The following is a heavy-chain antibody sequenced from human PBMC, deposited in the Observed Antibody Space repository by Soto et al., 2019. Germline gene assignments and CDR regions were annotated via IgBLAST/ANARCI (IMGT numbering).Heavy chain of an antibody. V-gene: IGHV3-30*18. CDR2: ISYDGSNK. J-gene: IGHJ4*02. Sequence: QVQLVESGGGVVQPGRSLRLSCAASGFTFSSYGMHWVRQAPGKGLEWVAVISYDGSNKYYADSVKGRFTISRDNSKNTLYLQMNSLRAEDTAVYYCAKDGVVAQWLVRPDSGSYISAHFDYWGQGTLVTVSS. CDR3: AKDGVVAQWLVRPDSGSYISAHFDY. CDR1: GFTFSSYG. D-gene: IGHD1-26*01.